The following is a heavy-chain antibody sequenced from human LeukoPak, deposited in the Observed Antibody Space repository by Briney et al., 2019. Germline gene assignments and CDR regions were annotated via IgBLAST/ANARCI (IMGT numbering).Heavy chain of an antibody. CDR3: ASERHYYDSSGYYGGGSLDY. J-gene: IGHJ4*02. D-gene: IGHD3-22*01. CDR1: GGSIKTNY. CDR2: GYYRGST. V-gene: IGHV4-59*08. Sequence: SETLSLTCTVSGGSIKTNYWSWIRQPPGKGLEWIGYGYYRGSTNYNPSLKSRVTISVDTSKNQFSLKLSSVTAADTAVYYCASERHYYDSSGYYGGGSLDYWGQGTLVTVSS.